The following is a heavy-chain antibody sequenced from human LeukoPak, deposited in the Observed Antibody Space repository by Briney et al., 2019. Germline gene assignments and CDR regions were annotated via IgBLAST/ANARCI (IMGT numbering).Heavy chain of an antibody. D-gene: IGHD3-10*01. Sequence: GGSLRLSCAASGFTFSSYAMSWVRQAPGKGLEWVSAISGSGGSTYYADSVKGRFTISRDNSKNTLYLQMDSLRAEDTAIYYCTKNYGTGNPFYDYWGQGTLAIVSS. V-gene: IGHV3-23*01. J-gene: IGHJ4*02. CDR1: GFTFSSYA. CDR2: ISGSGGST. CDR3: TKNYGTGNPFYDY.